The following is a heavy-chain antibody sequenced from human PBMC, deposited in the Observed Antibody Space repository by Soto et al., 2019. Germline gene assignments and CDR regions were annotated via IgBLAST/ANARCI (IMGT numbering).Heavy chain of an antibody. V-gene: IGHV4-4*02. CDR2: IYHTGIT. Sequence: PSETLSLTCAVSGDSISSVNWWSWVRQSPGQGLEWIGDIYHTGITNYNPSLQSRVTISVDKSKNEFSLNLTSVTAADTAVYYCARGRTTAGVYFDYWGQGTLVTVSS. J-gene: IGHJ4*02. CDR3: ARGRTTAGVYFDY. CDR1: GDSISSVNW. D-gene: IGHD4-17*01.